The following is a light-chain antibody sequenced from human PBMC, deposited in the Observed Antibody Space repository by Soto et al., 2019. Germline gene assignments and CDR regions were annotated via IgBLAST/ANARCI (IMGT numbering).Light chain of an antibody. CDR1: QSISSY. CDR3: QQRNNWPPVT. CDR2: AAS. Sequence: DIQMTQSPSTLSASVGDRATITCRASQSISSYLNWYQHKPGRAPKLLIYAASTLRSGVPSRFSGSGSGTDFTLTISSLEPEDFAVYYCQQRNNWPPVTFGGGTKVDIK. V-gene: IGKV1-39*01. J-gene: IGKJ4*01.